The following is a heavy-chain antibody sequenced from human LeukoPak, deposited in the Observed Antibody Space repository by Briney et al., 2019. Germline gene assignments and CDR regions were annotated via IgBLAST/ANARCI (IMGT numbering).Heavy chain of an antibody. CDR1: GFTFSSYA. CDR2: ISSNGGST. CDR3: ARDRSSSGYFFGMDV. J-gene: IGHJ6*02. D-gene: IGHD3-22*01. V-gene: IGHV3-64*01. Sequence: GGSLRLSCAASGFTFSSYAMHWVRQAPGKGLEYVSAISSNGGSTYYAHSVKGRFTISRDNSKNTLYLQMGRLRAEDVAVYHCARDRSSSGYFFGMDVWGQGTTVTVSS.